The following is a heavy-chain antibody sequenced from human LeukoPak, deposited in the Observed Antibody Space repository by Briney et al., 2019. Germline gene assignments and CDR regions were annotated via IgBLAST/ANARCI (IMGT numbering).Heavy chain of an antibody. CDR3: GRLFDS. J-gene: IGHJ4*02. CDR2: INYSVTT. CDR1: GGAIISDNFY. V-gene: IGHV4-39*01. Sequence: PSETLSLTCTVSGGAIISDNFYWGWVRQPPGKGLEWVGSINYSVTTYYNPPLRSRLSISVDTSRTQFFLRLNSVTAADTAVYYCGRLFDSWGQGILVTVSS.